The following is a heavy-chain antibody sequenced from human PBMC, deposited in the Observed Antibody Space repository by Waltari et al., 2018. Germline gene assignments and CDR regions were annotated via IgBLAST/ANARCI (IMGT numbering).Heavy chain of an antibody. CDR3: AREPSPDSSGYFYYYMDV. V-gene: IGHV3-74*01. CDR1: GFTSSRYW. CDR2: INSDGSGT. Sequence: EVQLVESGGGLVQPGGSLRLSCVASGFTSSRYWLPWVRQAPGKGLVWVSRINSDGSGTIYADSVKGRFTISRDNAKNTLYLQLNSLRVEDTAVYYCAREPSPDSSGYFYYYMDVWGKGTTVTVSS. D-gene: IGHD3-22*01. J-gene: IGHJ6*03.